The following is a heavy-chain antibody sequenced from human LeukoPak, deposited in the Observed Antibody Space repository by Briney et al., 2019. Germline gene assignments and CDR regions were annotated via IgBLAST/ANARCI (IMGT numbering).Heavy chain of an antibody. J-gene: IGHJ4*02. V-gene: IGHV3-7*01. CDR3: ARGFGRGSADY. CDR1: GFTFSSSW. Sequence: GGSLRLSCAASGFTFSSSWMIWVRQAPGKGLQWVANMNQDGSDKTYVDSVKGRFTISRDNARNSLYLQMNSLRAEDTAMYFCARGFGRGSADYWGQGTLVTVS. D-gene: IGHD3-10*01. CDR2: MNQDGSDK.